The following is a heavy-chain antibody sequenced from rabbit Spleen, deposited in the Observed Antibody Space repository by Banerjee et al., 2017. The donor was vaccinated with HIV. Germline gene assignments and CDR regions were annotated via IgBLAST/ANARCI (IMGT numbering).Heavy chain of an antibody. V-gene: IGHV1S45*01. Sequence: QEQLVESGGGLVKPEGSLTLTCKASGFSFSDRDVMCWVRQAPGKGLQWIACINAYTGKPVYATWVKGRFTISRTSSTSVTLQMTSLTAAYTATYFCAGDLASVVGWNFGLWSPGTLGTVS. J-gene: IGHJ6*01. CDR2: INAYTGKP. D-gene: IGHD3-1*01. CDR3: AGDLASVVGWNFGL. CDR1: GFSFSDRDV.